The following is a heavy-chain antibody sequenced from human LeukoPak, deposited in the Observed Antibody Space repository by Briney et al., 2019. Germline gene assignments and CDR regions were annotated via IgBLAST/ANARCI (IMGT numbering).Heavy chain of an antibody. CDR2: ISYDGSNK. CDR1: GFTFSSYA. CDR3: AKVGLYCSGASCSDY. J-gene: IGHJ4*02. Sequence: GRSLRLSCAASGFTFSSYAMHWVRQAPGKGLEWVAVISYDGSNKYYADSVKGRFTISRDNSKNTLYLQMNSLRAEDTAVYYCAKVGLYCSGASCSDYWGQGTLVTVSS. D-gene: IGHD2-15*01. V-gene: IGHV3-30*04.